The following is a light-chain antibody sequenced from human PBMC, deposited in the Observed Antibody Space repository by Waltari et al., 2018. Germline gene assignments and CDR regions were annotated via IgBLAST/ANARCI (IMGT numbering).Light chain of an antibody. CDR1: RSNVGSHP. V-gene: IGLV1-44*01. Sequence: QSVLTQPPSASGTPGQRVTIACSGHRSNVGSHPLHWYQQIPGTAPKLLIYGNNQRPSGVPDRFSGSKSGTSASLAISGLQSEDEADYYCAAWDDSLNGPVFGAGTKLTVL. J-gene: IGLJ3*02. CDR2: GNN. CDR3: AAWDDSLNGPV.